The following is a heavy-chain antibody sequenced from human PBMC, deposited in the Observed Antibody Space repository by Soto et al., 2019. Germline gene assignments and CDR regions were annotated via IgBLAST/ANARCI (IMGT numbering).Heavy chain of an antibody. J-gene: IGHJ6*02. CDR3: AHSNRILYGMDV. V-gene: IGHV2-5*02. CDR2: IYWDDDK. CDR1: GFSLSTSGVG. Sequence: QITLKESGPTLVKPTQTLTLTCTFSGFSLSTSGVGVGWIRQPPGKALEWLALIYWDDDKGYSPSLKSRLTITKDTSKNQVVRTMTNMDPVDTATYYWAHSNRILYGMDVWGQGTTVTVSS.